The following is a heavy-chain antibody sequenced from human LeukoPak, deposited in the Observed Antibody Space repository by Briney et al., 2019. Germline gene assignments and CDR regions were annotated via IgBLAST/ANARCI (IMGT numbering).Heavy chain of an antibody. J-gene: IGHJ4*02. CDR3: ARDGGELWPLDE. V-gene: IGHV3-7*01. D-gene: IGHD3-10*01. CDR1: GFPFKGYW. CDR2: IKPDGSEK. Sequence: GGSLRLSCVASGFPFKGYWMTWVRQSPGKGLDWVANIKPDGSEKNYLDSVKGRFTISRDNARDSLFLEMNSLRVDDTAVYYCARDGGELWPLDEWGQGILVTVSS.